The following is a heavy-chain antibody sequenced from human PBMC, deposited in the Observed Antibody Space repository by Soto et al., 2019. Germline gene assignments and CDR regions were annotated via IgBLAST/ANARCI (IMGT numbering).Heavy chain of an antibody. CDR3: ARGRYCSGGSCYSDFDC. D-gene: IGHD2-15*01. CDR1: GGSISSGGYS. Sequence: SETLSLTCAVSGGSISSGGYSWSWIRQPPGKGLEWIGYIYHSGSTYYNPSLKSRVTISVDRSKNQFSLKLSSVTAADTAVYYCARGRYCSGGSCYSDFDCWGQGTLVTVSS. V-gene: IGHV4-30-2*01. CDR2: IYHSGST. J-gene: IGHJ4*02.